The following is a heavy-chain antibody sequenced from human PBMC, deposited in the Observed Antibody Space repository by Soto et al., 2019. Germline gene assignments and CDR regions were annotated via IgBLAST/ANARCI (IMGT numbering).Heavy chain of an antibody. CDR2: ISGSGGST. V-gene: IGHV3-23*01. Sequence: GGSLRLSCAASGFTFSSYAMSWVRQAPGKGLEWASAISGSGGSTYYADSVKGRFTISRDNSKNTLYLQMNSLRAEDTAVYYCAKELRFLTGYGMDVWGQGTTVTVSS. CDR1: GFTFSSYA. J-gene: IGHJ6*02. CDR3: AKELRFLTGYGMDV. D-gene: IGHD3-3*01.